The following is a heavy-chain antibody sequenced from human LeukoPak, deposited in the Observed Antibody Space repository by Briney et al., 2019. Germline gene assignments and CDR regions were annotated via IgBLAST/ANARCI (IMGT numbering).Heavy chain of an antibody. V-gene: IGHV4-30-2*01. D-gene: IGHD3-10*01. J-gene: IGHJ4*02. CDR1: GGSISSGGYY. Sequence: PSETLSLTCTVSGGSISSGGYYWSWIRQPPGKGLEWIGYIYHSGSTYYNPSLKSRVTISVDRSKNQFSLKLSSVTAADTAVYYCARGRIRGRYTDYWGQGTLVTVSS. CDR2: IYHSGST. CDR3: ARGRIRGRYTDY.